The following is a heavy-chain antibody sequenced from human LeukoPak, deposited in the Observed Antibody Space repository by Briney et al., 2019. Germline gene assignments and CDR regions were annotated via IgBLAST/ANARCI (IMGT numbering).Heavy chain of an antibody. CDR1: GFAFSDYS. V-gene: IGHV3-21*06. J-gene: IGHJ4*02. CDR2: ITCDSNLI. Sequence: PGGSLRLSCAASGFAFSDYSMNWVRQAPGKGLEWISAITCDSNLIYYADSMRGRITISRDNAENSVYLQMNGLRAEDTAIYYCASGGATVWGYWGQGALVIVSS. D-gene: IGHD3-16*01. CDR3: ASGGATVWGY.